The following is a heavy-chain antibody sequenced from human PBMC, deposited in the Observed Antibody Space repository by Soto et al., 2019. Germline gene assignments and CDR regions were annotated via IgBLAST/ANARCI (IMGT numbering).Heavy chain of an antibody. J-gene: IGHJ4*02. CDR1: GGSISSSNW. D-gene: IGHD3-10*01. V-gene: IGHV4-4*02. Sequence: QVQLQESGPGLVKPSGTLSLTCGVSGGSISSSNWWSWVRQPPGKGLEWIGEIYYSGNSYYNLSLGSRLLISVDTSKNQFSLKLSSVTAADTAVYYCARTVGSGSPDFDYWGQGILVTVSS. CDR2: IYYSGNS. CDR3: ARTVGSGSPDFDY.